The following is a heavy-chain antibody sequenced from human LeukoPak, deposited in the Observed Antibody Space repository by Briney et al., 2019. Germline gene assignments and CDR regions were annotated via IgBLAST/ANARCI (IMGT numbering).Heavy chain of an antibody. CDR2: ISSSGGTM. V-gene: IGHV3-11*04. CDR1: AFTLSINW. Sequence: GGSLRLSCAAAAFTLSINWMSWIRQAQGKGLEWIAYISSSGGTMYLEDSVKRRFMTTSEYVKNALSLQMSRRRDEATVVYYSTRVKLGGFDFDYWGQGTQVTVSS. J-gene: IGHJ4*02. D-gene: IGHD4-23*01. CDR3: TRVKLGGFDFDY.